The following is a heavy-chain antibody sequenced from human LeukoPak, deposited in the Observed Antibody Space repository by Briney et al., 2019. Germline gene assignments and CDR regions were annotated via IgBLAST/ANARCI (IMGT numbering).Heavy chain of an antibody. J-gene: IGHJ4*02. D-gene: IGHD3-22*01. CDR2: INPNSGGT. CDR1: GYTFTGYY. V-gene: IGHV1-2*06. CDR3: AREGDYYDSSGYSYYFDY. Sequence: ASVKVSCKASGYTFTGYYMHGVRQAPGQGLEWMGRINPNSGGTNYAQKFQGRVTMTRDTSISTAYMELSRLRSDDTAVYYCAREGDYYDSSGYSYYFDYWGQGTLVTVSS.